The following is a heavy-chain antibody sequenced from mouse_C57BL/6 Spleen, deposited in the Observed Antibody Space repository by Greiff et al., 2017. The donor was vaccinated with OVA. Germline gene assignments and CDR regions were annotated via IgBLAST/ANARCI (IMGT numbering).Heavy chain of an antibody. Sequence: QVQLQQPGAELVKPGASVKLSCKASGYTFTSYWMHWVKQRPGQGLEWIGMIHPNSGSTNYNEKFKSKATLTVDKSSSTAYMQLSSLTSEDSAVYYCARRDYDGWFAYWGQGTLVTVSA. V-gene: IGHV1-64*01. CDR1: GYTFTSYW. D-gene: IGHD2-3*01. CDR3: ARRDYDGWFAY. CDR2: IHPNSGST. J-gene: IGHJ3*01.